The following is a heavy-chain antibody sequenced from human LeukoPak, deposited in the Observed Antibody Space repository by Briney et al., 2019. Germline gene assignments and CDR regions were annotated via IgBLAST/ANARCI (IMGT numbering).Heavy chain of an antibody. CDR1: GYTFTNYG. CDR3: ARDYGANSGSFDYYYYYMDV. Sequence: ASVKVSCKASGYTFTNYGISWVRQAPGQGLECMGWISAYNGNTKYVQKFQGRVTMTTDTSTSTAYMELRSLRSDDTAVYYCARDYGANSGSFDYYYYYMDVWGKGTTVTISS. J-gene: IGHJ6*03. CDR2: ISAYNGNT. V-gene: IGHV1-18*01. D-gene: IGHD4-17*01.